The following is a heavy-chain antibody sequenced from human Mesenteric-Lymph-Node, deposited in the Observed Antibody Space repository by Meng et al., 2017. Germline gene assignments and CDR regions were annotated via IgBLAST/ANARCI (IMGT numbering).Heavy chain of an antibody. D-gene: IGHD1-1*01. V-gene: IGHV4-59*12. CDR3: ARATTGTPYYYYVMDD. Sequence: SETLSLTCTASGGSISSYYWSWIRQPTGKGLEWIGYIYYSGSTNYNPSLKSPVTISVDTSKNPFSLKLSSVAAADAALYCCARATTGTPYYYYVMDDWGQGTTVTVSS. CDR1: GGSISSYY. J-gene: IGHJ6*02. CDR2: IYYSGST.